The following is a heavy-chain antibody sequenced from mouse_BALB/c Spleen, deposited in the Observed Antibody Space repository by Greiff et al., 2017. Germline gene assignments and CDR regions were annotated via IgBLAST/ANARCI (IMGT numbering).Heavy chain of an antibody. Sequence: VQLQQSGPDLVAPSQSLSITCTVSGFSLTSYGVHWVRQPPGKGLEWLVVIWSDGNTTYNSALKSRLSISKDNSKSQVFLKMSSLRTDDTSMYYCARHARRSNYVFDYWGEGTTLTVSS. CDR2: IWSDGNT. D-gene: IGHD2-5*01. CDR3: ARHARRSNYVFDY. V-gene: IGHV2-6-2*01. CDR1: GFSLTSYG. J-gene: IGHJ2*01.